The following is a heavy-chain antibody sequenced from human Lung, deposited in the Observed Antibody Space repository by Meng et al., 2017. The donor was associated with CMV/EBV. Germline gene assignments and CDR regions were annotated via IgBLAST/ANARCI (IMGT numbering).Heavy chain of an antibody. Sequence: GGSLRLSCRGSGYNFTNYWIGWVRQMPGKGLEWMGIIFPADSDSRYSPYFQGQVTITADKSISTAHLQWRSLKASDTAIYYCAGLDFWSGYRQKGVLRTEKLQYWGQGXLVTVSS. CDR1: GYNFTNYW. J-gene: IGHJ1*01. D-gene: IGHD3-3*01. CDR3: AGLDFWSGYRQKGVLRTEKLQY. V-gene: IGHV5-51*01. CDR2: IFPADSDS.